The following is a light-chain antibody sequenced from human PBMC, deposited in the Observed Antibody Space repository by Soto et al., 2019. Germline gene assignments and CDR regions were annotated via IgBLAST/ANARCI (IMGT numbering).Light chain of an antibody. CDR1: QSVSSY. V-gene: IGKV3D-11*02. J-gene: IGKJ1*01. CDR3: QQRSNWPWT. Sequence: EIVLTQSPAPLSLSPGEIATLSCTASQSVSSYLAWYQQKPGQAPRLLIYDASNRATGIPARFSGSGPGTDFTLTISSLEPEDFAVYYCQQRSNWPWTFGQGTKVEIK. CDR2: DAS.